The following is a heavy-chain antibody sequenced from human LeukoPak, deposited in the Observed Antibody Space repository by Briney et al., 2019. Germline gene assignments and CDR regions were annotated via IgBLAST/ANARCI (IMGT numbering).Heavy chain of an antibody. CDR2: IKYTGST. CDR1: GGSFSGYY. J-gene: IGHJ1*01. CDR3: ARLGYCSGGSCNSYFQH. V-gene: IGHV4-34*01. Sequence: SETLSLTCAVYGGSFSGYYWSWIRQSPGKGLEWIGEIKYTGSTNYNPSVKSRVIISGDTSKNQFSLHLSSVTAADTAVYYCARLGYCSGGSCNSYFQHWGQGTLVTVSS. D-gene: IGHD2-15*01.